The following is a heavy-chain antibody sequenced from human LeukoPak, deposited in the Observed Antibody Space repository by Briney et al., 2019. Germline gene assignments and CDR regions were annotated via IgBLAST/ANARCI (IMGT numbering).Heavy chain of an antibody. CDR3: AKGGYSGSYWDDYYYGMDV. Sequence: GRSLRLSCAASGFTFGDYAMHWVRQAPGKGLEWVSGVSGSSGSIGYADSVKGRFTISRDNSKNTLYLQMNSLRAEDTALYYCAKGGYSGSYWDDYYYGMDVWGQGTTVTVSS. V-gene: IGHV3-9*01. D-gene: IGHD1-26*01. CDR2: VSGSSGSI. CDR1: GFTFGDYA. J-gene: IGHJ6*02.